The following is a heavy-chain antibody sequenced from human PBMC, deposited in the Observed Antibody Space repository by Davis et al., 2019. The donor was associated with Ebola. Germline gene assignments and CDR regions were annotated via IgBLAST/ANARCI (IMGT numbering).Heavy chain of an antibody. Sequence: GESLKISCAASGFTFSNYGMHWVRQAPGRGLEWVAFVRSHGSDDHYADSVKGRFTISRDNAKNTLYLQMNNLRVEDTAVYYCATLPGYYWGQGTLVTVSS. CDR2: VRSHGSDD. V-gene: IGHV3-30*02. CDR3: ATLPGYY. D-gene: IGHD1-26*01. CDR1: GFTFSNYG. J-gene: IGHJ4*02.